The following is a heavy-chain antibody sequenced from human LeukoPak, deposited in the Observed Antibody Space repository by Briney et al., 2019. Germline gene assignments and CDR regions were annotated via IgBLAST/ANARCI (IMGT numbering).Heavy chain of an antibody. V-gene: IGHV4-34*01. Sequence: ASETLSLTCAVYGGSFSGYYWSWIRQLPGKGLEWIGEINHSGSTNYNPSLKSRVTISVDTSKNQFSLKLSSVTAADTAVYYCARVHQLTEYTNSDYWGQGTLVTVSS. J-gene: IGHJ4*02. CDR2: INHSGST. D-gene: IGHD6-6*01. CDR3: ARVHQLTEYTNSDY. CDR1: GGSFSGYY.